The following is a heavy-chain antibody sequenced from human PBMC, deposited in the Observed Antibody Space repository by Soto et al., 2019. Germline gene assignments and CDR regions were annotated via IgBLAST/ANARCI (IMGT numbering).Heavy chain of an antibody. J-gene: IGHJ6*02. CDR3: AREATEMASMDV. D-gene: IGHD4-4*01. V-gene: IGHV3-11*01. Sequence: GGSLRLSCAASAFTFSDHYMNWIRQAPGKGLEWIVNIGGSGTIIYYADSVKGRFTISRDNAKTALYLQMNSLRVEDTAVYDCAREATEMASMDVCGQGTTVTVSS. CDR2: IGGSGTII. CDR1: AFTFSDHY.